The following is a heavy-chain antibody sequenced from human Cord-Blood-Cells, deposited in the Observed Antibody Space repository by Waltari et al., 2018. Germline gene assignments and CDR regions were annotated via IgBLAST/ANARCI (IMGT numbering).Heavy chain of an antibody. D-gene: IGHD3-10*01. CDR1: GYTFTGYY. CDR2: INPNSGGT. V-gene: IGHV1-2*02. J-gene: IGHJ4*02. CDR3: ARSKDYYGSGSYFDY. Sequence: QVQLVQSGAEVKKPGASVKVSCKASGYTFTGYYMHWVRQAPGQGLEWMGWINPNSGGTNYAQKFQGRVTMTRDTSISTAYMELSRLRSDDTAVYYCARSKDYYGSGSYFDYWGLGTLVTVSS.